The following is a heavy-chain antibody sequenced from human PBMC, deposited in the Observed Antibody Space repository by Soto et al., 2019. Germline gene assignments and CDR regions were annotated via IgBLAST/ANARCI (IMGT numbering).Heavy chain of an antibody. V-gene: IGHV3-30*18. CDR3: VKDKGAAAGFDY. CDR2: ISYEGSEK. J-gene: IGHJ4*02. Sequence: QVHLVESGGGVVQPGRSLRLSCAASGFTFSNNGMHWVRQAPGKGLEWMGVISYEGSEKYYAGSVKGRFTISRDNSKNTLYLQMDTLRAKDTAIYYCVKDKGAAAGFDYWGQGILVTVSS. CDR1: GFTFSNNG. D-gene: IGHD6-13*01.